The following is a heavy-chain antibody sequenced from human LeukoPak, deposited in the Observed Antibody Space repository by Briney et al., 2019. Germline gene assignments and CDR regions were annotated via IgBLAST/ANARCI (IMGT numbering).Heavy chain of an antibody. CDR1: GGTFSSYA. CDR3: ARAGIVGAKKAFDI. Sequence: SVKVSCKASGGTFSSYAISWVRQAPRQGLEWMGVIIPIFGTTNCAEKFQGRVTIPTDESTSTAYMELSSLRSDDTAVYYCARAGIVGAKKAFDIWGQGTMVTVSS. J-gene: IGHJ3*02. V-gene: IGHV1-69*05. CDR2: IIPIFGTT. D-gene: IGHD1-26*01.